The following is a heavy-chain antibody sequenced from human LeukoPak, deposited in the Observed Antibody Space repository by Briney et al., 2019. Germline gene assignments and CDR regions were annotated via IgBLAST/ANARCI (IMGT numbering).Heavy chain of an antibody. Sequence: KPSETLSLTCTVSGDSISSYYWGWIRQPPGKGLEWIGSIYYSGSTYYNPSLKSRVTISVDTSKNQFSLKLSSVTAADTAVYYCGVHPPQPDP. J-gene: IGHJ5*02. V-gene: IGHV4-39*01. D-gene: IGHD3-3*01. CDR2: IYYSGST. CDR1: GDSISSYY. CDR3: GVHPPQPDP.